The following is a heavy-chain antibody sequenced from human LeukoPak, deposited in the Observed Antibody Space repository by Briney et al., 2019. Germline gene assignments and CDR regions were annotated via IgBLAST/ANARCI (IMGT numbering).Heavy chain of an antibody. J-gene: IGHJ4*02. CDR1: GFTFSSYE. Sequence: GGSLRLSCAASGFTFSSYEMNWVRQAPGKGLEWVSYISSSGSTIYYADSVKGRFTISRDNAKNSLYLQMNSLRAEDTAVYYCASPGYSSAWSRGYWGQGTLVTVSS. D-gene: IGHD6-19*01. CDR2: ISSSGSTI. CDR3: ASPGYSSAWSRGY. V-gene: IGHV3-48*03.